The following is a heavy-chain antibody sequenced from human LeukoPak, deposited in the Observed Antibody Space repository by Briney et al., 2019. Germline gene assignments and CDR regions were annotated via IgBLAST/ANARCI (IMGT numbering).Heavy chain of an antibody. V-gene: IGHV3-21*01. CDR3: ARDGSARSLGN. CDR1: GFTFSSYS. D-gene: IGHD6-6*01. Sequence: GGSLRLSCAASGFTFSSYSMNWVRQAPGKGLEWVSSISSSSSYIYYAGSVKGRFTISRDNAKNSLYLQMNSLRAEDTAVYYCARDGSARSLGNWGQGTLVSVSS. CDR2: ISSSSSYI. J-gene: IGHJ4*02.